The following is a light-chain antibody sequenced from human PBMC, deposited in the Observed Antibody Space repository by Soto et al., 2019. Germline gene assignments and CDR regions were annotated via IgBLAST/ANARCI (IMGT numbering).Light chain of an antibody. V-gene: IGKV3-15*01. CDR1: QNHRSS. Sequence: VMTKSSATLSESPAERAXLSCRASQNHRSSLAWYQQKPGQAPRLLIYGASTRATGVPARFSGSGSGTEFTLTISSLQSEDFAVYYCQEYNSWPPGFGQGTKVDIK. CDR3: QEYNSWPPG. CDR2: GAS. J-gene: IGKJ1*01.